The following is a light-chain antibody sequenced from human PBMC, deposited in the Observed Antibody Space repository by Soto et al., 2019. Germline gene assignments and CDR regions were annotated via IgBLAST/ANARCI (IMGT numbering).Light chain of an antibody. CDR3: CSYAGSSTNV. J-gene: IGLJ1*01. Sequence: QSVLTQPASVSGSPGQSITISCTGTSSDVGNYNLVSWYQQHPGKAPKLMIYEGSKRPSGVSNRFSGSKSGNTASLTISGLQAEDEADYYCCSYAGSSTNVFGTGTKVTAL. CDR1: SSDVGNYNL. V-gene: IGLV2-23*01. CDR2: EGS.